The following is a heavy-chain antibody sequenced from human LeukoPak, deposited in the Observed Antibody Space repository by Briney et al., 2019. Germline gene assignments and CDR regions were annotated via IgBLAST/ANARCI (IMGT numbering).Heavy chain of an antibody. CDR3: ARHAGWELLSEED. D-gene: IGHD1-26*01. J-gene: IGHJ4*02. Sequence: GESLKISCKGSGYTFTSYWIAWVRQMPGKGLEWMGIIYPGDSETRYSPSFQGQVTISADKSIDTAYLQWSSLKASDTAMYYCARHAGWELLSEEDWGQGTLVTVSS. CDR2: IYPGDSET. V-gene: IGHV5-51*01. CDR1: GYTFTSYW.